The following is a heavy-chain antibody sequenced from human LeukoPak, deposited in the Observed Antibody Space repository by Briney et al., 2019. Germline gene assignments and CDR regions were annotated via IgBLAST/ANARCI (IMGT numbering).Heavy chain of an antibody. Sequence: QPGGSLRLSCAASGFTFSSYAMHWVRQAPGKGLEYVSAISSNGGSTYYANSVKGRFTISRDNSKNTLYLQMGSLRAEDMAVYYCARTVGALFGDPFDYWGQGTLVTVSS. J-gene: IGHJ4*02. V-gene: IGHV3-64*01. CDR2: ISSNGGST. CDR1: GFTFSSYA. D-gene: IGHD1-26*01. CDR3: ARTVGALFGDPFDY.